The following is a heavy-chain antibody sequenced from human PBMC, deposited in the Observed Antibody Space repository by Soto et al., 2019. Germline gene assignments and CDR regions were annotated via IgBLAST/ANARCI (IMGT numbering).Heavy chain of an antibody. J-gene: IGHJ5*02. V-gene: IGHV4-31*03. CDR2: IYYSGST. CDR3: ARDRHNNFFDP. CDR1: GASMSSGGYY. D-gene: IGHD6-6*01. Sequence: QVQLQESGPGLVKPSQTLSLTCTVSGASMSSGGYYWTWIRQSPGKGLEWIGYIYYSGSTYYNPSLGSRVAISLDTSRSQFSLTLPSVTAADTAIYYCARDRHNNFFDPWGQGTLVTVSS.